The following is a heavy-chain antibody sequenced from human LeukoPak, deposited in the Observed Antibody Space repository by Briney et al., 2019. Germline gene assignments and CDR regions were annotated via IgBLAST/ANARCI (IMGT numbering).Heavy chain of an antibody. J-gene: IGHJ5*02. CDR2: IIPIFGTA. Sequence: GSSVKVSCKASGGTFSSYAISWVRQAPGQGLEWMGGIIPIFGTANYAQKFQGRVTITTDESTSTAYMELSSLRFEDTAVYYCARDGVGATKNWFGPWGQGTLVTVSS. V-gene: IGHV1-69*05. CDR3: ARDGVGATKNWFGP. CDR1: GGTFSSYA. D-gene: IGHD1-26*01.